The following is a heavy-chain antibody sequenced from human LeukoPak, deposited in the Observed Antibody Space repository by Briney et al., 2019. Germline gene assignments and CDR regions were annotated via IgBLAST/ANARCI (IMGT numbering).Heavy chain of an antibody. Sequence: SETLSLTCTVSGGSISSYYWSWIRQPPGKGLEWIGEINHSGSTNYNPSLKSRVTISVDTSKNQFSLKLSSVTAADTTVYYCARHKRSGTYCFDYWGQGTLVTVSS. D-gene: IGHD1-26*01. J-gene: IGHJ4*02. CDR3: ARHKRSGTYCFDY. CDR2: INHSGST. V-gene: IGHV4-34*01. CDR1: GGSISSYY.